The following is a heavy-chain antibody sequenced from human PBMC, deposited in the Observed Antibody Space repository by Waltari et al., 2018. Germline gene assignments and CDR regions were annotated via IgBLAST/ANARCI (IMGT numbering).Heavy chain of an antibody. CDR3: ASSSAGYSSGCLDY. V-gene: IGHV3-9*01. Sequence: EVQLVESGGGLVQPGRSLRLSCAASGFTFDDYAMHWVRQAPGKGLEWVSGISWNSGSIGYADSVKGRFTISRDNAKNSLYLQMNSLRAEDTALYYCASSSAGYSSGCLDYWGQGTLVTVSS. CDR1: GFTFDDYA. J-gene: IGHJ4*02. D-gene: IGHD6-19*01. CDR2: ISWNSGSI.